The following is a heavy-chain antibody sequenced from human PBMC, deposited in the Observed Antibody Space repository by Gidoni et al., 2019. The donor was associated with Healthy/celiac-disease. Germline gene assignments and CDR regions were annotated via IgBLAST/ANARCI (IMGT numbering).Heavy chain of an antibody. CDR1: GYTFTSYD. Sequence: QVQLVQSGAEVTQPGASVQVSCKASGYTFTSYDINWVRQATGQGLEWMGWMKPNSGNTGYAQKFQGRVTMTRNTSISTAYMELSSLRSEDTAVYYCARVVYRYLPYSGRLGYWGQGTLVTVSS. D-gene: IGHD1-26*01. CDR3: ARVVYRYLPYSGRLGY. V-gene: IGHV1-8*01. CDR2: MKPNSGNT. J-gene: IGHJ4*02.